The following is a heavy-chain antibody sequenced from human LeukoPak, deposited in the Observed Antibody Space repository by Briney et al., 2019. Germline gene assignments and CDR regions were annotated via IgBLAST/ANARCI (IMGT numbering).Heavy chain of an antibody. CDR2: IYYSGST. Sequence: TSETLSLTCTVSGGSISSYYWSWIRQPPGKGLEWIGYIYYSGSTNYNPSLKSRVTISVDTSKTQFSPKLSSVTAADTAVYYCARLGSARWFDYWGQGTLVTVSS. CDR1: GGSISSYY. D-gene: IGHD6-6*01. J-gene: IGHJ4*02. V-gene: IGHV4-59*08. CDR3: ARLGSARWFDY.